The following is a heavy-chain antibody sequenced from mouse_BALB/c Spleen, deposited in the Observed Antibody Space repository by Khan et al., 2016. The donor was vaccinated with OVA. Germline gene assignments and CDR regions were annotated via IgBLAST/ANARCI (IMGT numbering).Heavy chain of an antibody. Sequence: VQLQESGAELVRPGVSVKISCKGTGYTFTDYAMHWVKQSHAKSLEWIGVISTYYGDADYNQKFKGKATMTVDKSSSTAYMEVARLTSDDSAIYYCARGSGNSRFAYWGQGTLVTVSA. J-gene: IGHJ3*01. V-gene: IGHV1S137*01. CDR2: ISTYYGDA. CDR3: ARGSGNSRFAY. CDR1: GYTFTDYA. D-gene: IGHD1-3*01.